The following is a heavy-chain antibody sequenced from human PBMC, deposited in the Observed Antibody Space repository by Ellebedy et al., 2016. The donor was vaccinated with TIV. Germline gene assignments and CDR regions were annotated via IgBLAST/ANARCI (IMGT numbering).Heavy chain of an antibody. CDR1: GFIFSNYF. V-gene: IGHV3-11*01. D-gene: IGHD1-1*01. CDR2: IPASGTGI. J-gene: IGHJ6*02. Sequence: GESLKISCAGSGFIFSNYFMSWVRQAPGKGLEWISYIPASGTGIYYADSVKGRFTVARDNANKSLTLQMNSLRGDDKAVYYCARAREPGPFAYYYYGMDVWGQGTTVTVPS. CDR3: ARAREPGPFAYYYYGMDV.